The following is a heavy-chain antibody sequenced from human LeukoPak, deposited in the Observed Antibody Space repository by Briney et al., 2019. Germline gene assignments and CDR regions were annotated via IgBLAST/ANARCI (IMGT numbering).Heavy chain of an antibody. CDR1: GXTFSSYA. Sequence: GGSLRLSWAASGXTFSSYAMSWVRQAPGKGLEWVSAISGSGGSTYYADSVKGRFTISRDNSKNTLYLQMNSLRAEDTAVYYCAHISSSWPDYWGQGTLVTVSS. V-gene: IGHV3-23*01. CDR2: ISGSGGST. D-gene: IGHD6-13*01. J-gene: IGHJ4*02. CDR3: AHISSSWPDY.